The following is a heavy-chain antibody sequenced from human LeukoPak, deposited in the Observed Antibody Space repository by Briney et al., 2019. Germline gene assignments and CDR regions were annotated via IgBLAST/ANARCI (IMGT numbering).Heavy chain of an antibody. CDR3: ARDGYTYGTGAFDI. Sequence: GGSLRLSCAASGFTFDDYGMDWVRQAPGKGLEWVAVIWHDGVNKYYADSVKGRFTISRDNSKNTLYLQMNSLRAEDTAVYYCARDGYTYGTGAFDIWGQGTMVTVSS. J-gene: IGHJ3*02. CDR1: GFTFDDYG. CDR2: IWHDGVNK. D-gene: IGHD5-18*01. V-gene: IGHV3-33*08.